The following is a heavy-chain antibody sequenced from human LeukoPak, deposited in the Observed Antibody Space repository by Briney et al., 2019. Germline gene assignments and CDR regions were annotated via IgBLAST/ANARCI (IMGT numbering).Heavy chain of an antibody. Sequence: SETLSLTCTVSGGSISSGDYYWSWIRQPPGKGLEWIGYIYYSGSTYYNPSLKSRVTISVDTSKNQFSLKLSSVTAADTAVYYCARVPIIQLWKNDAFDIWGQGTMVTVSS. J-gene: IGHJ3*02. CDR2: IYYSGST. CDR1: GGSISSGDYY. D-gene: IGHD5-18*01. V-gene: IGHV4-30-4*08. CDR3: ARVPIIQLWKNDAFDI.